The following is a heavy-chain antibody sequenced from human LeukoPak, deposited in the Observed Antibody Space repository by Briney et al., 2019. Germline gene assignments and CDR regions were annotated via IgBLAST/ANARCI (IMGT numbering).Heavy chain of an antibody. J-gene: IGHJ6*02. CDR3: ARGRYYGMDV. CDR1: GFTFTSYW. V-gene: IGHV3-74*01. Sequence: PGGSLRFSCAASGFTFTSYWMHWVRQAPGKGLVGVSRVNSDGSSTTYADSVKGRFTISRDHAKNTLYLQMNSLRAEDTAVYYCARGRYYGMDVWGQGTTVTVSS. CDR2: VNSDGSST.